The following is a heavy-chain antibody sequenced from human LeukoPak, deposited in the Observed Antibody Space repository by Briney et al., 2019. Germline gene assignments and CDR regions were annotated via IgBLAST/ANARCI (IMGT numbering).Heavy chain of an antibody. V-gene: IGHV3-48*01. CDR3: ARDELGAIWSLDY. CDR2: ISSSSSTI. CDR1: GLTFSSYS. D-gene: IGHD1-26*01. Sequence: GGSLTLSCAASGLTFSSYSMNWVRQAPGKGLERVSYISSSSSTIYYADSVKGRFTISRDNAKNSLYLQMNILRAEDTAVYYCARDELGAIWSLDYWGQGTLVTVSS. J-gene: IGHJ4*02.